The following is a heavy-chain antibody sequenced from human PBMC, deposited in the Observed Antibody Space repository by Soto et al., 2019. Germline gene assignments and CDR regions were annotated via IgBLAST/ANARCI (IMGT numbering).Heavy chain of an antibody. CDR3: AAGSIVTGWFDP. D-gene: IGHD3-16*02. V-gene: IGHV3-23*01. CDR2: ISGSGGST. Sequence: GGSLRLSCAASGFTFSSYAMSWVRQAPGKGLEWVSAISGSGGSTYYADSVKGRFTISRDNSKNTLYLQMNSLRAEDTAVYYCAAGSIVTGWFDPWGQGTLVTVSS. J-gene: IGHJ5*02. CDR1: GFTFSSYA.